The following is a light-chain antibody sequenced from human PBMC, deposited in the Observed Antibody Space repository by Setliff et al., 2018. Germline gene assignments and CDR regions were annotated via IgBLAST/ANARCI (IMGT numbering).Light chain of an antibody. CDR3: CSYTGGNNLGV. J-gene: IGLJ2*01. CDR2: DVT. Sequence: QSALTQPASVSGSPGQSVTISCTGASRDVGAYNYVSWYQQHPGKVPKLMIYDVTKRPSGVPDRFSGSKSGNMASLTVSGLQAEDEADYYCCSYTGGNNLGVFGGGTKGTVL. V-gene: IGLV2-8*01. CDR1: SRDVGAYNY.